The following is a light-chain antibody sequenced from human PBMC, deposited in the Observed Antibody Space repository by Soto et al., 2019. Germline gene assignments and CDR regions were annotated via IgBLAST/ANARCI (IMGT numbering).Light chain of an antibody. CDR3: QQRSNWLT. J-gene: IGKJ4*01. CDR2: DAS. CDR1: QSVSSY. V-gene: IGKV3-11*01. Sequence: EIVLTQSPDTLSLSPGERATLSCRASQSVSSYLAWYQQKPGQAPRLLIYDASNRATGIPARFSGSGSGTDFTLTISSLEPEDFAVYYCQQRSNWLTFGGGTQVEIK.